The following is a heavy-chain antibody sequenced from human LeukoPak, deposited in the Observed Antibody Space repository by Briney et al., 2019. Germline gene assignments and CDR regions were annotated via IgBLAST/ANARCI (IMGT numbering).Heavy chain of an antibody. CDR3: ARGCSSTSCWLRMDV. CDR2: IYTSGST. D-gene: IGHD2-2*01. J-gene: IGHJ6*02. V-gene: IGHV4-4*07. CDR1: GGSISNYY. Sequence: SETLSLTCTVSGGSISNYYWSWIRQPAGKGLEWIGRIYTSGSTSYNPSLKSRVTMSVDTSKNQFSLKLSSVTAADTAVYYCARGCSSTSCWLRMDVWGQGTTVTVSS.